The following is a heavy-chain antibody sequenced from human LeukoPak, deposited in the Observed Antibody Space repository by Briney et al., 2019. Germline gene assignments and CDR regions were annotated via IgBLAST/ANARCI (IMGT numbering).Heavy chain of an antibody. CDR1: GGSISSYY. CDR3: ARRASGSYSFDY. V-gene: IGHV4-4*09. CDR2: IYTSGST. Sequence: SETLSLTCTVSGGSISSYYWSWIRQPPGKGLEWIGYIYTSGSTNYNPSLKSRVTISVDTSKNQFSLKLSSATAADTAVYYCARRASGSYSFDYWGQGTLVTVSS. J-gene: IGHJ4*02. D-gene: IGHD1-26*01.